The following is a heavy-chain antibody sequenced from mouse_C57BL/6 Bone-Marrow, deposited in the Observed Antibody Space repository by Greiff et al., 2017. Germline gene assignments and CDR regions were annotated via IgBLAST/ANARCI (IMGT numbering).Heavy chain of an antibody. V-gene: IGHV2-2*01. Sequence: VKVVESGPGLVQPSQSLSITCTVSGFSLTSYGVHWVRQSPGKGLEWLGVIWSGGSTDYNAAFISRLSISKDNSKSQVFFKMNSLQADDTAIYYCARRGVTTSYYAMDYWGQGTSVTVSS. CDR1: GFSLTSYG. CDR3: ARRGVTTSYYAMDY. J-gene: IGHJ4*01. CDR2: IWSGGST. D-gene: IGHD2-5*01.